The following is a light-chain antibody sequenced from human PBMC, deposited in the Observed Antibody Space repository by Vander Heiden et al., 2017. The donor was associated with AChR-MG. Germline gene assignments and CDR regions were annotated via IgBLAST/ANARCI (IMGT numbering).Light chain of an antibody. CDR2: DGS. J-gene: IGLJ2*01. CDR1: SRDVGGYNY. CDR3: CSYAGSCVV. Sequence: QSALTQPRPVSGSPGQSVTISCTGTSRDVGGYNYGSWYQQHPGKAPKLMIDDGSKRPSGVPDRFAGSKSGNTASLTIAGLQAEDEADYYCCSYAGSCVVFGGGTKLTVL. V-gene: IGLV2-11*01.